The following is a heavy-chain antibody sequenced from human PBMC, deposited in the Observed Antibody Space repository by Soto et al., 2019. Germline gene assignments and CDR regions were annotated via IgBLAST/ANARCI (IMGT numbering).Heavy chain of an antibody. D-gene: IGHD7-27*01. CDR3: AKDQSSCVRANWGNPCHFDY. V-gene: IGHV3-23*01. CDR2: ISGSGGST. J-gene: IGHJ4*02. Sequence: GGSLRLSCAASGFTFSSYAMSWVRQAPGKGLEWVSAISGSGGSTYYADSVKGRFTISRDSSKNTRYLQMNSLRAEDTAVYYCAKDQSSCVRANWGNPCHFDYWGQGTLVTVSS. CDR1: GFTFSSYA.